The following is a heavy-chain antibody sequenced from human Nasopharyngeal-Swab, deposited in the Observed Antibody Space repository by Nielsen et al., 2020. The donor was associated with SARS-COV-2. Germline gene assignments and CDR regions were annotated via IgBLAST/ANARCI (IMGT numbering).Heavy chain of an antibody. CDR1: GYIFNTYW. CDR2: IYPGDSDT. V-gene: IGHV5-51*01. Sequence: GESLKISCQVSGYIFNTYWIAWVRQMPGKGLEWVGIIYPGDSDTRYSPSFQGQVTISADKSISTTYLQWSSLKASDTAMYYCARLLLSKYFDYWGQGTLVTVSS. J-gene: IGHJ4*02. CDR3: ARLLLSKYFDY.